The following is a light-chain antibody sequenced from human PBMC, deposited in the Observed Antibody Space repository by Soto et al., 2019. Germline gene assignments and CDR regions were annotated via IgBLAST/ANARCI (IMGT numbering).Light chain of an antibody. CDR3: QQSYSTPTWT. CDR2: AAS. CDR1: QSISTY. J-gene: IGKJ1*01. Sequence: DIQMTQSPSSLSASVGERVTITCRASQSISTYLNWYQQKPGKAPKVLIYAASSLQSGVASRFSGSGSATDFTLTISSLQPEDSATYYCQQSYSTPTWTFGQGTKVEIK. V-gene: IGKV1-39*01.